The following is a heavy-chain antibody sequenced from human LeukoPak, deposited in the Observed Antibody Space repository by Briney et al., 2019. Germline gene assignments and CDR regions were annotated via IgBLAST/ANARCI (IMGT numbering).Heavy chain of an antibody. CDR1: GYTFTGYY. V-gene: IGHV1-2*02. Sequence: ASVKVSCKASGYTFTGYYMHWVRQAPGQGLEWMGWINPNSGGTNYAQKFQGRVTMTRDTSISTAYMELSRLRSDDTAVYYCARDLFLIYYDSSGNFDYWGQGTLVTVSS. D-gene: IGHD3-22*01. CDR2: INPNSGGT. CDR3: ARDLFLIYYDSSGNFDY. J-gene: IGHJ4*02.